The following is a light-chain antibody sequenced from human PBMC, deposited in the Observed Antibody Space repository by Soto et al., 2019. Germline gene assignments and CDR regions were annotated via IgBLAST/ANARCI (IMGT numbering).Light chain of an antibody. V-gene: IGKV3D-20*01. J-gene: IGKJ4*01. Sequence: EIVLTQSPATLSLSPGERATLSCGASQSVSSSYLAWYQQKPGLVPRLLVYDASSRATGIPDRFSGSGSGTDFTLTISRLEPEDFAVYYCQQYGSSLALTFGGGTKVEIK. CDR3: QQYGSSLALT. CDR1: QSVSSSY. CDR2: DAS.